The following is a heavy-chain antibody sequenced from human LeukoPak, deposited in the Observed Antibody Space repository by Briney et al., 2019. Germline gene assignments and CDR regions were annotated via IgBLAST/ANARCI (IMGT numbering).Heavy chain of an antibody. CDR1: GFTVSSNY. D-gene: IGHD3-9*01. CDR3: GRARLHSDSLTGYTAA. CDR2: IYSGGST. Sequence: GGSLRLSCADSGFTVSSNYVRWVRQAPGKGLEWVSVIYSGGSTHYADSGKGRFTISRDNTKNTLYLQMNSLRAEDTAVEYCGRARLHSDSLTGYTAAWGQGTLVTVSS. V-gene: IGHV3-66*01. J-gene: IGHJ5*02.